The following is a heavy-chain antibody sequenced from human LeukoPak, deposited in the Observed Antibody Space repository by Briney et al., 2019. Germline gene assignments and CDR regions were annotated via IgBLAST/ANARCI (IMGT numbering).Heavy chain of an antibody. J-gene: IGHJ4*02. D-gene: IGHD1/OR15-1a*01. V-gene: IGHV4-4*07. CDR1: GGSISIYY. Sequence: PSETLSLTCTVSGGSISIYYWSWVRQSAGKGLEWVGRFYTRRTTNYNPSLRSRVPMSVDTSKNQFSLKLSSVTAADTALYYCARDLTRTDNWGQGTLVTVSS. CDR3: ARDLTRTDN. CDR2: FYTRRTT.